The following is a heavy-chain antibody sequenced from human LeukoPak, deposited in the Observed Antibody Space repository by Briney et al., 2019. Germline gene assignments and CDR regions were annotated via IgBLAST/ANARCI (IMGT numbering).Heavy chain of an antibody. V-gene: IGHV3-48*03. D-gene: IGHD5-12*01. CDR1: GFTFSSYE. J-gene: IGHJ4*02. CDR3: ARGWISDSFDY. CDR2: ISSSGSNI. Sequence: GGSLRLSCAASGFTFSSYEMNWVRQAPGKGLEWVSYISSSGSNIYYADSVKGRFTISRDNAKNSLYLQMNSLRAEDTAVYYCARGWISDSFDYWGQGTLVTVSS.